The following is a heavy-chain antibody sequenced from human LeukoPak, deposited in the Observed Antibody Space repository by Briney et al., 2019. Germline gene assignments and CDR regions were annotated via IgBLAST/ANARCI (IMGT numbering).Heavy chain of an antibody. Sequence: GGSLRLSCAASGFTFSDYTMNWVRQAPGKGLEWVSSISSSSSYIYYADSVKGRFTISRDNSKNTLYLQMNSLRAEDTAVYYCARDDRLGIDYWGQGTLVTVSS. V-gene: IGHV3-21*01. CDR2: ISSSSSYI. D-gene: IGHD7-27*01. CDR3: ARDDRLGIDY. J-gene: IGHJ4*02. CDR1: GFTFSDYT.